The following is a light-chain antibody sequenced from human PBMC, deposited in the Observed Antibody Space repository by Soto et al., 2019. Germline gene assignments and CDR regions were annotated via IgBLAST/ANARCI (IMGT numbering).Light chain of an antibody. CDR2: DAS. CDR3: QQRVNWPPT. J-gene: IGKJ4*01. CDR1: QSVGSS. V-gene: IGKV3-11*01. Sequence: EILLTLSPATLSLSTGERATLSCRASQSVGSSLAWFQQKPGQAPRLLIYDASNRATGIPARFSGSGSGADFTLTISSLEPEDFAVYYCQQRVNWPPTFGGGTKVDIK.